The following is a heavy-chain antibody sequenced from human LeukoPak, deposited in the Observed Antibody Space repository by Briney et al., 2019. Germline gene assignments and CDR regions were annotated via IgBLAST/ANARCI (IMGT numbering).Heavy chain of an antibody. CDR3: AKGTAYGSGRFDY. Sequence: GGSLRLSYATSGFTFSSFWMHWVRQAPGEGLVWVSRINTDGSNTIYADSVKGRFTISRDNSKNTLYLQMNSLRAEDTAVYYCAKGTAYGSGRFDYWGQGTLVTVSS. J-gene: IGHJ4*02. CDR2: INTDGSNT. V-gene: IGHV3-74*01. CDR1: GFTFSSFW. D-gene: IGHD3-10*01.